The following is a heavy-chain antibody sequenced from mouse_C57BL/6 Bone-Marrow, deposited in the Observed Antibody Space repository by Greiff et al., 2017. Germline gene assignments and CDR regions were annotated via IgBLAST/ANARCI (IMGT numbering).Heavy chain of an antibody. CDR3: TETTVGTFDY. CDR1: GFTFSNYW. CDR2: IRLKSDNYAT. J-gene: IGHJ2*01. Sequence: EVKLEESGGGLVQPGGSMKLSCVASGFTFSNYWMNWVRQSPEKGLEWVAQIRLKSDNYATHYAESVKGRFTISRDDSKSSVYLQMNNLRAEDTGIYYCTETTVGTFDYWGQGTTLTVSS. D-gene: IGHD1-1*01. V-gene: IGHV6-3*01.